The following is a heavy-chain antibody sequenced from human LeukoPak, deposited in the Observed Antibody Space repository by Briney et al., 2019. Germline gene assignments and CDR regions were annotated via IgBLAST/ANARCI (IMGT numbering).Heavy chain of an antibody. CDR3: AHSSPSPQLRFLEWLPYENFDY. J-gene: IGHJ4*02. CDR2: NYWNDDK. Sequence: SGPTLVNPTQTLTLTCTFSGFSLSTSGVGVGWIRQPPVKALEWLALNYWNDDKRYSPSLKSRLTITKDTSKNQVVLTMTNMDPVDTATYYCAHSSPSPQLRFLEWLPYENFDYWGQGTLVTVSS. D-gene: IGHD3-3*01. V-gene: IGHV2-5*01. CDR1: GFSLSTSGVG.